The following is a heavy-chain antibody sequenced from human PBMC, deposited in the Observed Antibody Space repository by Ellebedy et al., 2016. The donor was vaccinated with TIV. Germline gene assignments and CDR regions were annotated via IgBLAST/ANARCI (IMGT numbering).Heavy chain of an antibody. CDR3: ARGIEQWLTY. Sequence: SETLSLXXTVSGASISSGPYYWNCIRQHPGKGLEWIVYIYSGGSTYYSPSLKSRVTISLETSKNQFSLKLTSVTAADTAVYYCARGIEQWLTYWGQGTLVTVSS. CDR1: GASISSGPYY. D-gene: IGHD6-19*01. V-gene: IGHV4-31*03. J-gene: IGHJ4*02. CDR2: IYSGGST.